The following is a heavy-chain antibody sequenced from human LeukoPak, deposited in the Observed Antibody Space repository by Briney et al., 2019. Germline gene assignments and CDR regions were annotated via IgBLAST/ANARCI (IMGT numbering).Heavy chain of an antibody. V-gene: IGHV3-13*01. D-gene: IGHD3-22*01. Sequence: GGSLRLSCAASGFTFSSYSMNWVRQAPGKGLEWVSAIGTAGDTYYLGSVKGRFTISRENAKNSLYLQMNSLRAGDTAVYYCARGHYYDSSGYYRYDAFDIWGQGTMVTVSS. CDR3: ARGHYYDSSGYYRYDAFDI. J-gene: IGHJ3*02. CDR2: IGTAGDT. CDR1: GFTFSSYS.